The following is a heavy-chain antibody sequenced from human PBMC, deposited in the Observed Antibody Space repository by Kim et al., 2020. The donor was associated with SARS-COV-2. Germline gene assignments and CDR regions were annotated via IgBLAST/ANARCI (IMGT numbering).Heavy chain of an antibody. V-gene: IGHV4-61*02. Sequence: TNDNPSLKSRVTRSVATSKNQCSLKLSSVSAADTAVYYCARGSGTTFLDYWGQGTLVTVSS. CDR2: T. J-gene: IGHJ4*02. D-gene: IGHD1-7*01. CDR3: ARGSGTTFLDY.